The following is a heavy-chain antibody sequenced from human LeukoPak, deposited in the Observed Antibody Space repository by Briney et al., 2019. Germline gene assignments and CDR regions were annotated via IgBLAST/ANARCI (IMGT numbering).Heavy chain of an antibody. D-gene: IGHD2-8*01. J-gene: IGHJ4*02. Sequence: ASVKVSCKASGYTFTSYGISWVRQAPGQGLEWMGWISAYNGNANYAQKLQGRVTMTTDTSTSTAYMELRSLRSDDTAVYYCARDLPGVCYFDYWGQGTLVTVSS. V-gene: IGHV1-18*01. CDR1: GYTFTSYG. CDR3: ARDLPGVCYFDY. CDR2: ISAYNGNA.